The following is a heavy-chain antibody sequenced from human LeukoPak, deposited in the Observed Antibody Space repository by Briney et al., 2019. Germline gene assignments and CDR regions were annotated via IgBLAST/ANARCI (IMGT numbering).Heavy chain of an antibody. CDR3: AKVSNWKNPKGAFDI. V-gene: IGHV3-30*18. D-gene: IGHD1-20*01. J-gene: IGHJ3*02. CDR2: ISYDGSNK. CDR1: GFTFSSYG. Sequence: GGSLRLSCAASGFTFSSYGMHWVRQAPGKGLEGAAVISYDGSNKYYADSVKGRFTISRDNSKNTLYLQMNSLRAEDTAVYYCAKVSNWKNPKGAFDIWGQGTMVTVSS.